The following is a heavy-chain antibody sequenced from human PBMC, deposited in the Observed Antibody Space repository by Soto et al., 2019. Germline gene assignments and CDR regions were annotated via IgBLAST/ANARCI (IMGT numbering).Heavy chain of an antibody. CDR1: GGTFSSYA. Sequence: QVQLVQSGAEVKKPGSSVKVSCKASGGTFSSYAISWVRQAPGQGLEWMGGIIPIFGTANYAQKFQGRVTITADESTSTAYMDLSSLRSEDTAVYYCASTSDIVETPGTYYFDYWGQGNLVTVSS. CDR3: ASTSDIVETPGTYYFDY. D-gene: IGHD5-12*01. CDR2: IIPIFGTA. J-gene: IGHJ4*02. V-gene: IGHV1-69*01.